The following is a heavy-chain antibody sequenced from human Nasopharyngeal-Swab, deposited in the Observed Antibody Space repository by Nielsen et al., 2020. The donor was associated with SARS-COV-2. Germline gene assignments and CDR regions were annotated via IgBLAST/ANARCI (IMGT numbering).Heavy chain of an antibody. D-gene: IGHD3-22*01. CDR2: IFSGGNT. CDR3: ARGTSNYYDSSGTIDY. V-gene: IGHV4-39*07. J-gene: IGHJ4*02. Sequence: WIRQPPGKGLEWIGNIFSGGNTYYNPSLDSRVTISVDTSKNQFSLKLSSVTAADTAVYYCARGTSNYYDSSGTIDYWGQGTLVTVSS.